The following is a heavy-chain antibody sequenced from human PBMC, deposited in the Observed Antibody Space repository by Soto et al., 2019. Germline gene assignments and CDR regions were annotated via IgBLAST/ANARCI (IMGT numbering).Heavy chain of an antibody. CDR3: ARDSIGEYYYYYGMVV. Sequence: SVKVSCKASGGTFSSYAISWVRQAPGQGLEWMGGIIPIFGTANYAQKFRGRVTITADESTSTAYMELSSLRSEDTAVYYCARDSIGEYYYYYGMVVWGQGTTVTVSS. V-gene: IGHV1-69*13. J-gene: IGHJ6*02. CDR2: IIPIFGTA. CDR1: GGTFSSYA. D-gene: IGHD3-10*01.